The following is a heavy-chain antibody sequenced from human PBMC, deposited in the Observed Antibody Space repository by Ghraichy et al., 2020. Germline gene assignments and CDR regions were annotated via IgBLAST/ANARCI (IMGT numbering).Heavy chain of an antibody. Sequence: ASVKVSCKASRYNLTDSYMHWVRQAPGQGLKRMGWINPNNAGTNYTQKFQGRVNMTRDTSISTAYMELSSLISDDTAVYYCARGCSGGTCYWVHWGQGTLVTVSS. V-gene: IGHV1-2*02. D-gene: IGHD2-15*01. CDR1: RYNLTDSY. J-gene: IGHJ4*02. CDR2: INPNNAGT. CDR3: ARGCSGGTCYWVH.